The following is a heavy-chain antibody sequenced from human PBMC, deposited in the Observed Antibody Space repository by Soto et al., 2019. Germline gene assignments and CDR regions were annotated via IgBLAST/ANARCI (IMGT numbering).Heavy chain of an antibody. CDR1: GFTFSNYE. V-gene: IGHV3-48*03. Sequence: GGSLRLSCAASGFTFSNYEMNWVRQAPGKGLEWVSYISSSGSTIYYADSVKGRFTISRDNAKNSLYLQMNSLRAEDTAVYYCARQLDYYYGMDGWGQGTTVTVSS. D-gene: IGHD1-1*01. J-gene: IGHJ6*02. CDR3: ARQLDYYYGMDG. CDR2: ISSSGSTI.